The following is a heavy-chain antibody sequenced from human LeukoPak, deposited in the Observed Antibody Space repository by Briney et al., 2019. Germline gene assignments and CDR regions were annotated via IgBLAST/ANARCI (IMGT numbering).Heavy chain of an antibody. CDR1: GGSISSSNYY. D-gene: IGHD5-18*01. J-gene: IGHJ3*02. V-gene: IGHV4-61*02. Sequence: SETLSLTCTVSGGSISSSNYYWSWIRQPAGKGLEWIGRIYTSGTTNYNPSLKSRVTISVDTSKNQFSLKLSSVTAADTAVYYCARRYGLSAFDIWGQGTMVTVSA. CDR2: IYTSGTT. CDR3: ARRYGLSAFDI.